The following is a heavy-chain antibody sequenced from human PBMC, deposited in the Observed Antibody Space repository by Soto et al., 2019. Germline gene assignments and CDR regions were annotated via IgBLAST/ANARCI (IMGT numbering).Heavy chain of an antibody. CDR1: GVYISSSSSY. J-gene: IGHJ5*02. CDR3: ASRSSSSWYHSWFDP. V-gene: IGHV4-39*01. CDR2: IYYSGSA. Sequence: SETLSLTCTVSGVYISSSSSYWGWIRQPPGKGLEWIGSIYYSGSAYYSPSLKSRVTISVDTSKNRFSLKLSSVTAADTAVYYCASRSSSSWYHSWFDPWGQGTLVTVSS. D-gene: IGHD6-13*01.